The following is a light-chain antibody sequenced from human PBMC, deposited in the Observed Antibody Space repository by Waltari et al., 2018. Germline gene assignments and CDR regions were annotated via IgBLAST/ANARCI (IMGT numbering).Light chain of an antibody. J-gene: IGLJ1*01. V-gene: IGLV3-19*01. CDR3: NSRDSRGHPLV. CDR2: GKN. CDR1: SLRYTY. Sequence: SSELTQHPVVSVALGPPVRITCQGDSLRYTYAKRYHRKPGQAPVLGMYGKNNRPSGIPDRFSGSYSGTTASLIITGAQAEDEGDYYCNSRDSRGHPLVFGTGTKVTVL.